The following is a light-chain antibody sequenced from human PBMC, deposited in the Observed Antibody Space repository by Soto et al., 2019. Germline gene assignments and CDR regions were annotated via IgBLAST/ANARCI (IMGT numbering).Light chain of an antibody. J-gene: IGLJ1*01. Sequence: QSVLSQPPSASGSRGQSVAISCTGTSSDVGGYNYVSWYQQHPGKAPKLMIYEVNKRPSGVPDRFSGSKSGNTASLTVSGLQAEDEAEYYCSSYAGSSNVFGTGTKVTVL. CDR1: SSDVGGYNY. V-gene: IGLV2-8*01. CDR2: EVN. CDR3: SSYAGSSNV.